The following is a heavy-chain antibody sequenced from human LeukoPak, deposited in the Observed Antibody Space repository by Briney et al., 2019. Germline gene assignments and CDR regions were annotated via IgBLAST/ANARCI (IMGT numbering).Heavy chain of an antibody. CDR3: ARSTSQCLPTR. J-gene: IGHJ4*02. D-gene: IGHD6-19*01. V-gene: IGHV4-59*08. CDR2: VSYTGST. Sequence: SETLSLTCTVSGGSISRYYWSWIRQPPGKGLEWIGYVSYTGSTNYNPSLKSRLTISVDTSKNPFSLKLSSVTAADTAMYYCARSTSQCLPTRWGQGTLVTVSS. CDR1: GGSISRYY.